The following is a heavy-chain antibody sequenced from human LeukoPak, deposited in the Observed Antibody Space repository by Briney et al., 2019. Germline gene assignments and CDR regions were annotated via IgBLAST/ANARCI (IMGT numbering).Heavy chain of an antibody. CDR2: ISAYNGNT. J-gene: IGHJ4*02. Sequence: ASVKVSCKASGYTFTSYGISWVRQAPGQGLEWMGWISAYNGNTNYAQKLQGRVTMTTDTSTSTAYMELRSLRSDDTAVYYCARDRSVAARPLWDDYWGQGTLVTVSS. V-gene: IGHV1-18*01. D-gene: IGHD6-6*01. CDR3: ARDRSVAARPLWDDY. CDR1: GYTFTSYG.